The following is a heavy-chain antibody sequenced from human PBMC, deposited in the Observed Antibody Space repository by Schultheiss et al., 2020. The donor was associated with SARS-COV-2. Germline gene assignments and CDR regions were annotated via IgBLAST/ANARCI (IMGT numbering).Heavy chain of an antibody. CDR3: TRRNDFWSGYYPETYYYYYAMDV. CDR2: ISYDGSNK. D-gene: IGHD3-3*01. Sequence: GGSLRLSCAASGFSFSSYEMNWVRQAPGKGLEWVAVISYDGSNKYYADSVKGRFTISRDNSKNTLYLQMNSLRAEDTAVYYCTRRNDFWSGYYPETYYYYYAMDVWGQGTTVTVSS. CDR1: GFSFSSYE. V-gene: IGHV3-30-3*01. J-gene: IGHJ6*02.